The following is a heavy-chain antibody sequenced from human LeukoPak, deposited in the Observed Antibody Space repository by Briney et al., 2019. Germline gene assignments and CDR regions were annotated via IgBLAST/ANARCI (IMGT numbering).Heavy chain of an antibody. CDR1: GYTFTSYY. J-gene: IGHJ4*02. Sequence: ASVKVSCKASGYTFTSYYMHWVRQAPGQRLEWRGWIKACNGNTKYSQEFQGRVNITRDTSASTAYMELSSLRSEDMAVYYCARGGITIFGVVITRQHFDYWGQGTLVTVSS. V-gene: IGHV1-3*03. CDR3: ARGGITIFGVVITRQHFDY. CDR2: IKACNGNT. D-gene: IGHD3-3*01.